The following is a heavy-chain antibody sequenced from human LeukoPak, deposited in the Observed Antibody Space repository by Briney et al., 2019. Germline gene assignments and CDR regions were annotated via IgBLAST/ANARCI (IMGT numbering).Heavy chain of an antibody. J-gene: IGHJ6*02. CDR1: GGTFSSYA. V-gene: IGHV1-69*13. D-gene: IGHD3-22*01. Sequence: ASVKVSCKASGGTFSSYAISWVRQAPGQGLEWMGGIIPIFGTANYAQKFQGRVTITADESTSTAYMELSSLRSEDTAVYYCARDNQRYYDSSGYQNYYYYGMDVWGQGTTVTVSS. CDR3: ARDNQRYYDSSGYQNYYYYGMDV. CDR2: IIPIFGTA.